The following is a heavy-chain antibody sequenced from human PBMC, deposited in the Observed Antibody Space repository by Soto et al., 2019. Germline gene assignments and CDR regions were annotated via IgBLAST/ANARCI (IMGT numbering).Heavy chain of an antibody. CDR1: GYTFTSYG. CDR3: AITHSSSWHGTGLDY. CDR2: ISAYNGNT. V-gene: IGHV1-18*01. Sequence: QVRLVQSGAEVKKPGASVKVSCKASGYTFTSYGISWVRQAPGQGLEWMGWISAYNGNTNYAQKLQGRVTMTTDTSTSTAYMELRSLRSDDTAVYYCAITHSSSWHGTGLDYWGQGTLVTVSS. D-gene: IGHD6-13*01. J-gene: IGHJ4*02.